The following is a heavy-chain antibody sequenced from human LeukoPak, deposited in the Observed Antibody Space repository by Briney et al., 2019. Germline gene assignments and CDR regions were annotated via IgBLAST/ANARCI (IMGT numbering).Heavy chain of an antibody. CDR3: AREQGCSSTSCYLSYYYMDV. Sequence: GGSLRLSCAASGFTFSSYSMNWVRQAPGKGLEWVSSVSSSSSYIYYADSVKGRFTISRDNAKNSLYLQMNSLRAEDTAVYYCAREQGCSSTSCYLSYYYMDVWGKGTTVTVSS. CDR1: GFTFSSYS. D-gene: IGHD2-2*01. V-gene: IGHV3-21*01. J-gene: IGHJ6*03. CDR2: VSSSSSYI.